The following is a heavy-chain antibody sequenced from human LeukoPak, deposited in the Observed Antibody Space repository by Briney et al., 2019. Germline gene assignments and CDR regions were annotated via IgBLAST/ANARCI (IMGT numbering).Heavy chain of an antibody. CDR1: GFTFSSYA. V-gene: IGHV3-23*01. Sequence: GGSLRLSCAASGFTFSSYAMTWVRQGPGKGLECVSAISGSGGSTYYADSVKGRFTISRDNSRNTLYLQMNSLRAEDTAVYYCAKGTLGYCSGGSCYPLDYWGQGTLVTVSS. J-gene: IGHJ4*02. CDR3: AKGTLGYCSGGSCYPLDY. D-gene: IGHD2-15*01. CDR2: ISGSGGST.